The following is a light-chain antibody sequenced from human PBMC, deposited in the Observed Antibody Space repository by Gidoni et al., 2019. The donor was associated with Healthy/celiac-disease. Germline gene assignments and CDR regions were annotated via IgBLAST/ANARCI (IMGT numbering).Light chain of an antibody. CDR1: QSISSW. Sequence: DIQMTQSPSTLSASVGDRVTITCRASQSISSWLAWYQQKPGKAPKLLIYGASSLESGVPSRFRGRGSGTEFPLPIRSLPPDDFATYYCPQFSWTFGQGTKVEIK. V-gene: IGKV1-5*01. J-gene: IGKJ1*01. CDR3: PQFSWT. CDR2: GAS.